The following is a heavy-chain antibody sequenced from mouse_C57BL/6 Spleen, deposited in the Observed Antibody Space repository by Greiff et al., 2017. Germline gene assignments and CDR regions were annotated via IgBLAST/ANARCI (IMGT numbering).Heavy chain of an antibody. D-gene: IGHD2-1*01. CDR3: ARDGNPSMDY. J-gene: IGHJ4*01. V-gene: IGHV1-52*01. CDR2: IDPSDSET. CDR1: GYTFTSYW. Sequence: QVQLQQPGAELVRPGSSVKLSCKASGYTFTSYWMHWVKQRPIQGLEWIGNIDPSDSETHYNQKFKDKATLTVDKSSSTAYMQLSSLTSEDSAVYYCARDGNPSMDYWGQGTSGTVSS.